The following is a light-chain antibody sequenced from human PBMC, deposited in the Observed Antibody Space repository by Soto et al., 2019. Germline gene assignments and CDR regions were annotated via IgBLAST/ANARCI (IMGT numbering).Light chain of an antibody. CDR2: DVN. CDR3: TSYTAKNTLV. CDR1: TSDIHDFNS. J-gene: IGLJ1*01. Sequence: QSALTQPASVSGSPGQSITISCSGPTSDIHDFNSISWYRHHPGKAPRLIVYDVNKRPSGISPRFSGSKSGLTASLTISGLQGEDEAPYFCTSYTAKNTLVFGTGTKVTVL. V-gene: IGLV2-14*01.